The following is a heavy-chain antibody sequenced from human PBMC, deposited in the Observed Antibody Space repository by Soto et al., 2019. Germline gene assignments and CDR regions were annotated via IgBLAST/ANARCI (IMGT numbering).Heavy chain of an antibody. Sequence: GASVKVSCKASGYTFTGYYMHWVRQAPGQGLEWMGWINPNSGGTNYAQKFQGWVTMTRDTSISTAYMELSRLRSDDTAVYYCAREEVGCSGGSCYSSRYAFDIWGQGTMVTVSS. CDR3: AREEVGCSGGSCYSSRYAFDI. CDR2: INPNSGGT. J-gene: IGHJ3*02. CDR1: GYTFTGYY. D-gene: IGHD2-15*01. V-gene: IGHV1-2*04.